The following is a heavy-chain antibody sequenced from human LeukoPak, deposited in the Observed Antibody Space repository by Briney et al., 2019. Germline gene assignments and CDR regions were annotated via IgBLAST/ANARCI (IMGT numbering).Heavy chain of an antibody. J-gene: IGHJ4*02. CDR3: ARLTYYCDSSGYYPLLDY. V-gene: IGHV4-30-4*08. D-gene: IGHD3-22*01. Sequence: KASETLSLTCTVSGGSISSGDYYWSWIRQPPGKGLEWIGYIYYSGSTYYNPSLKSRVTISVDTSKNQFSLKLSSVTAADTAVYYCARLTYYCDSSGYYPLLDYWGQGTLVTVSS. CDR2: IYYSGST. CDR1: GGSISSGDYY.